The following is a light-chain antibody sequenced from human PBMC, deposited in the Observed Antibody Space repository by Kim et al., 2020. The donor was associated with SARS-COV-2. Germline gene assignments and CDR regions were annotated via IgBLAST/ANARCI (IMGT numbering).Light chain of an antibody. J-gene: IGKJ4*01. CDR3: QQHNDWLT. V-gene: IGKV3-15*01. CDR2: GAS. CDR1: ESIGTN. Sequence: EIVMTQSPATLSVSPGERATLSCRASESIGTNLAWYQQKPGQTPRLLIYGASTRVTGIPARFSGSGSATEFTLTISSLQSEDFAVYCCQQHNDWLTFGGGTKVDIK.